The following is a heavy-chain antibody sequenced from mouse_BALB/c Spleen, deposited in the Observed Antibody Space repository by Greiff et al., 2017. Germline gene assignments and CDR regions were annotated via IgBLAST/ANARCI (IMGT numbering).Heavy chain of an antibody. D-gene: IGHD1-1*01. CDR2: IWGDGST. V-gene: IGHV2-6-7*01. J-gene: IGHJ2*01. Sequence: QVQLKESGPGLVAPSQSLSITCTVSGFSLTGYGVNWVRQPPGKGLEWLGMIWGDGSTDYNSALKSRLSIGKDNSKSQVFLKMNSLQTDDTAMYYCARNDAGDYYYFDYWGQGTTLTVSS. CDR1: GFSLTGYG. CDR3: ARNDAGDYYYFDY.